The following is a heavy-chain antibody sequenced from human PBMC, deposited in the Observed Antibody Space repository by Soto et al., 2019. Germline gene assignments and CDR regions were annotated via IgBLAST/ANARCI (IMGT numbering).Heavy chain of an antibody. J-gene: IGHJ4*02. CDR3: AGLVFEGWCLGY. CDR1: GGTFSSYT. Sequence: QVQLVQSGAEVKKPGSSVKVSCKASGGTFSSYTISWVRQAPGQGLEWMGRIIPILGIANYAQKFQGRVTITADKSTSTAYMELSSLRSEDTAVYYCAGLVFEGWCLGYWGQGTLVTVSS. CDR2: IIPILGIA. D-gene: IGHD3-16*01. V-gene: IGHV1-69*02.